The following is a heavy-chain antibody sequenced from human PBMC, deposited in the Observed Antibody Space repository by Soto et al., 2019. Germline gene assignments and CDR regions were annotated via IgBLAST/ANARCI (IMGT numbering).Heavy chain of an antibody. CDR2: IYYSGST. J-gene: IGHJ6*02. D-gene: IGHD4-17*01. Sequence: QVQLQESGPGLVKPSQTLSLTCTVSGGSISSGGDYWSLIRQHPGKGLEWIGYIYYSGSTYYNPSLKSRVTISVDTSKNQFSLKLSSVTAADTAVYYCARVFADTVTTGGMDVWGQRTTVTVSS. CDR1: GGSISSGGDY. V-gene: IGHV4-31*03. CDR3: ARVFADTVTTGGMDV.